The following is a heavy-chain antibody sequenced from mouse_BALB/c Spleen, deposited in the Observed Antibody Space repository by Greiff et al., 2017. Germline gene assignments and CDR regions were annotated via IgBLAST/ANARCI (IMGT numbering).Heavy chain of an antibody. CDR1: GFAFSSYD. J-gene: IGHJ4*01. CDR2: ISSGGGST. V-gene: IGHV5-12-1*01. D-gene: IGHD3-2*01. CDR3: ARIDSSGYSFYAMDY. Sequence: EVQGVESGGGLVKPGGSLKLSCAASGFAFSSYDMSWVRQTPEKRLEWVAYISSGGGSTYYPDTVKGRFTISRDNAKNTLYLQMSSLKSEDTAMYYCARIDSSGYSFYAMDYWGQGTSVTVSS.